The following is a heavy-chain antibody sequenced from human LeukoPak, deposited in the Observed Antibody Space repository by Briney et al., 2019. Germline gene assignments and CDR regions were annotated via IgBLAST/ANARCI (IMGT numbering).Heavy chain of an antibody. CDR3: ARENPPTEWLRFRRWFDP. D-gene: IGHD5-12*01. Sequence: TSETLSLTCAVYGGSFSGYYWSWIRQPPGKGLEWIGEINHSGSTNYNPSLKSRVTISVDTSKNQFSLKLSSVTAADTAGYYRARENPPTEWLRFRRWFDPWGQGTLVTVSS. J-gene: IGHJ5*02. V-gene: IGHV4-34*01. CDR1: GGSFSGYY. CDR2: INHSGST.